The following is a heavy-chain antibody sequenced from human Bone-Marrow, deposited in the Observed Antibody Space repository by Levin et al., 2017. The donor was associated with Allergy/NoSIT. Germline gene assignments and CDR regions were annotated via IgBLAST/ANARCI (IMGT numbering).Heavy chain of an antibody. V-gene: IGHV2-70*01. D-gene: IGHD1-26*01. CDR2: IDWDDDK. Sequence: ESGPTLVKPTQTLTLTCTFSGFSLSTRGMCVSWIRQPPGKALEWLAFIDWDDDKSYNTSLKTRLTISKDTSKNHVLLTMTNMDPADTATYYCARMVSTSGNIGSYGGSYPDAFDVWGQGTMVTVSS. J-gene: IGHJ3*01. CDR3: ARMVSTSGNIGSYGGSYPDAFDV. CDR1: GFSLSTRGMC.